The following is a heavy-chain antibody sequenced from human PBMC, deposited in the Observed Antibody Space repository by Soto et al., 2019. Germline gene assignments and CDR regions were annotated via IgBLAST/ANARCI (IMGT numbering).Heavy chain of an antibody. CDR2: ISAYNGNT. CDR1: GYTFTSYG. V-gene: IGHV1-18*01. D-gene: IGHD2-15*01. Sequence: QVQLVQSGAEVKKPGASVKVSCKASGYTFTSYGISWVRQAPGQGLDWMGWISAYNGNTNYAQKLQGRVTMTTDTSTSTAYMELRSLRSDDTAVYFCAGRYCSGGSCYDAYYYGMDVWGQGTTVTVSS. J-gene: IGHJ6*02. CDR3: AGRYCSGGSCYDAYYYGMDV.